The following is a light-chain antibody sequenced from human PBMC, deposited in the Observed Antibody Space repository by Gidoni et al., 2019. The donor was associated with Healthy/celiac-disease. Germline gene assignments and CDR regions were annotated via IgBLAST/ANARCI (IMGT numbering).Light chain of an antibody. J-gene: IGKJ1*01. CDR3: QQSYSTPRT. CDR1: HSISSY. Sequence: DLPMTQSPSSLSASVGYRFTITCRSSHSISSYLNWYQQKPGKAPKLLIYASSSLQSGVPSRFSGSGSGTDFTLTSSSLQPEDFATYYCQQSYSTPRTFGQGTKVEIK. V-gene: IGKV1-39*01. CDR2: ASS.